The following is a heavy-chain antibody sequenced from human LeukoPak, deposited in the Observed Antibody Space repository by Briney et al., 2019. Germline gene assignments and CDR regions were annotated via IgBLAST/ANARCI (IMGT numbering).Heavy chain of an antibody. CDR1: GFTFSSYS. V-gene: IGHV3-48*04. Sequence: GGSLRLSCAASGFTFSSYSMNWVRQAPGKGLEWVSYISSSSSTIYYADSVKGRFTISRDNAKNSLYLQMNSLRAEDTAVYYCARDRDYDYVWGSYRSGPSDYWGQGTLVTVSS. J-gene: IGHJ4*02. D-gene: IGHD3-16*02. CDR2: ISSSSSTI. CDR3: ARDRDYDYVWGSYRSGPSDY.